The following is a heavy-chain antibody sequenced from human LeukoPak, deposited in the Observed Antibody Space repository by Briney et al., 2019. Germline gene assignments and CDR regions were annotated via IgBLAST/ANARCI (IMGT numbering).Heavy chain of an antibody. V-gene: IGHV3-33*01. D-gene: IGHD1-26*01. CDR1: GFTFSSFG. Sequence: PGGSLRLSCAASGFTFSSFGMHWVRQAPGKGLGWVAVIWYDASNKYYADSVKGRFTISRDNSKNTLYLQMNSLRDDDTAVYYCVRGVGVSRFNYFDPWGQGTLVTVSS. CDR2: IWYDASNK. J-gene: IGHJ5*02. CDR3: VRGVGVSRFNYFDP.